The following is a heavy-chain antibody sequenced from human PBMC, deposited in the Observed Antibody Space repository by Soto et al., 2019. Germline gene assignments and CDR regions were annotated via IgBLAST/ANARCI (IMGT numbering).Heavy chain of an antibody. J-gene: IGHJ6*02. CDR2: ISGSGGST. CDR3: AKPSYYDFWSGYYPGTYYYYYGMDV. D-gene: IGHD3-3*01. CDR1: GFTFSSYA. Sequence: EVQLLESGGGLVQPGGSLRLSCAASGFTFSSYAMSWVRQAPGKGLEWVSAISGSGGSTYYADSVKGRFTISRDNSKNTLYLQMNSLRADDTAVYYCAKPSYYDFWSGYYPGTYYYYYGMDVWGQGTTVTVSS. V-gene: IGHV3-23*01.